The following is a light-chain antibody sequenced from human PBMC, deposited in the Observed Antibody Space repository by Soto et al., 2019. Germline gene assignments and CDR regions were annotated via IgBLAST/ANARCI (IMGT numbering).Light chain of an antibody. CDR3: QQYNIWPPWT. CDR1: ESVPSS. J-gene: IGKJ1*01. V-gene: IGKV3-15*01. Sequence: EIVVSQSPATLSVSPGDRATLSCRDSESVPSSLAWYQQKPGQPPRLLIYAASTRATDVPARFSGGGSDTEFTLTISSLQSQEFAVYYCQQYNIWPPWTFGQGTKVNI. CDR2: AAS.